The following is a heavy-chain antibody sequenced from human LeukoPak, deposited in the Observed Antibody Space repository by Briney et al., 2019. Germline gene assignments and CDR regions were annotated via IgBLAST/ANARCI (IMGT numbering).Heavy chain of an antibody. J-gene: IGHJ4*02. CDR2: INSDGSST. Sequence: GGSLRLSCAASGFTFSSYWMHWVRQAPGKGLVWVSRINSDGSSTSYADSVKGRFTISRDNAKNTLYLQMNSLRAEDTAVYYCARYCSSTSCYAFDYWGQGTLVTASS. CDR1: GFTFSSYW. CDR3: ARYCSSTSCYAFDY. D-gene: IGHD2-2*01. V-gene: IGHV3-74*01.